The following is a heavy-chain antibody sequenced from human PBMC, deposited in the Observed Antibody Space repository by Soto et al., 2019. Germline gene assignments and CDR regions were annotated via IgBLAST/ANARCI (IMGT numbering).Heavy chain of an antibody. Sequence: QVQLVQSGAEVRKPGSSAKVSCKAPGGTLSTYAMSWVRQAPGQGLEWMGGIVPVFATPTYAQRFQGRVTITADESTNTDYRELSSLRSEDTAVYYCARHSGPQFYYYAMDVWGQGTTVTVSS. CDR2: IVPVFATP. CDR1: GGTLSTYA. J-gene: IGHJ6*02. D-gene: IGHD2-8*02. CDR3: ARHSGPQFYYYAMDV. V-gene: IGHV1-69*01.